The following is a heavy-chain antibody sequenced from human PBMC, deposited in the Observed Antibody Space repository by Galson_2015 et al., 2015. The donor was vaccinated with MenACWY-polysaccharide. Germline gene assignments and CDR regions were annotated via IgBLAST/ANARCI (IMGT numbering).Heavy chain of an antibody. CDR1: GYTFTSYY. V-gene: IGHV1-46*01. Sequence: SVKVSCKASGYTFTSYYMHWVRQAPGQGLEWMGIINPSGGSTSYAQKFQGRVTMTRDTSTSTVYMELSSLRSEDTAVYYCARDRIGYYYGMDVWGQGTAVTVSS. CDR2: INPSGGST. D-gene: IGHD3-10*01. CDR3: ARDRIGYYYGMDV. J-gene: IGHJ6*02.